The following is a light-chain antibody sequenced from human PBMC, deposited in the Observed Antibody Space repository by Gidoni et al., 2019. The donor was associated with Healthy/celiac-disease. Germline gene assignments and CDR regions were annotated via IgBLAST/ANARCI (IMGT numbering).Light chain of an antibody. V-gene: IGKV3-15*01. CDR2: GAS. CDR3: QQYNNWPYT. CDR1: QSVSSN. J-gene: IGKJ2*01. Sequence: EIVMTQSPATLSVSPGDRAILSGWASQSVSSNLAWYQQKPGQAPTLLIYGASTRATGIPARFSGSGSGTEFTLTISSLQSEDFGVYYCQQYNNWPYTFGQGTKLEIK.